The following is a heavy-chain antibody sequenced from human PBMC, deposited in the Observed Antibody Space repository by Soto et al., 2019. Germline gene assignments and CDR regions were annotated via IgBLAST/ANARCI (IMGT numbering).Heavy chain of an antibody. CDR3: ARGVNSSGSANDWFDP. D-gene: IGHD6-13*01. V-gene: IGHV4-30-2*01. CDR1: GDTISTGGYT. J-gene: IGHJ5*02. CDR2: TYHSGNT. Sequence: SETLSLTCDVSGDTISTGGYTWAWIRQPPGKALEWIGHTYHSGNTNYNPSLKSRVIISVDRSKNQFSLKLRSVTAADTAVYYCARGVNSSGSANDWFDPWGRGTLVTVSS.